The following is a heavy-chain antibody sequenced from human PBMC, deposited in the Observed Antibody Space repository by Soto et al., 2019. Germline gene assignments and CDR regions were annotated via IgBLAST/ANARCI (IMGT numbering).Heavy chain of an antibody. V-gene: IGHV3-53*01. Sequence: GGSLRLSCAASGFTVSSNYMSWVRQAPGKGLEWVSVIYSGGSTYYADSVKGRFTISRDNSKNTLYLQMNSLRAEDTAVYYCARQNYYDSRLTPDAFDIWGQGTMVTVSS. CDR1: GFTVSSNY. CDR2: IYSGGST. D-gene: IGHD3-22*01. CDR3: ARQNYYDSRLTPDAFDI. J-gene: IGHJ3*02.